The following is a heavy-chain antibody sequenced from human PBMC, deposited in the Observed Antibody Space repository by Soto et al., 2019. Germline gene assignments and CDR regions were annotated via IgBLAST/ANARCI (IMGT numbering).Heavy chain of an antibody. Sequence: GGSLRLSCAASGFTFSSYGMHWVRQAPGKGLEWVAVISYDGSNKYYADSVKGRFTISRDNSKNTLYLQMNSLRAEDTAVYYCAKDVMYYYDSSGYPPLDYYYYVMDVWGQGTTVTVSS. D-gene: IGHD3-22*01. J-gene: IGHJ6*02. CDR3: AKDVMYYYDSSGYPPLDYYYYVMDV. V-gene: IGHV3-30*18. CDR1: GFTFSSYG. CDR2: ISYDGSNK.